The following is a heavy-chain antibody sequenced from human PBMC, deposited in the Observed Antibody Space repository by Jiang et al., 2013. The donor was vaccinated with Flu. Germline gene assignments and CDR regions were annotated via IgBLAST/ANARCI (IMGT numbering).Heavy chain of an antibody. D-gene: IGHD6-6*01. CDR3: ARGGIAARLGWFDP. V-gene: IGHV6-1*01. Sequence: ISGDSVSSNSAAWNWIRQSPSRGLEWLGRTYYRSKWYNDYAVSVKSRITINPDTSKNQFSLQLNSVTPEDTAVYYCARGGIAARLGWFDPWGQGTLVTVSS. J-gene: IGHJ5*02. CDR1: GDSVSSNSAA. CDR2: TYYRSKWYN.